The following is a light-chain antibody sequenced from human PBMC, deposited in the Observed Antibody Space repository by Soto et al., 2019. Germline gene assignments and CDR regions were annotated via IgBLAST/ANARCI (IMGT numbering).Light chain of an antibody. CDR3: QQYGSSPLT. Sequence: EIVLTQSPGTLSLSPGERATLSYRPSQNISSEYLAWYVQQPGQAASLLIYGASSRATGIPDRFSGSGSGTDFTLTINRLEPEDFAVYYCQQYGSSPLTFGGGTKVDIK. CDR2: GAS. J-gene: IGKJ4*01. V-gene: IGKV3-20*01. CDR1: QNISSEY.